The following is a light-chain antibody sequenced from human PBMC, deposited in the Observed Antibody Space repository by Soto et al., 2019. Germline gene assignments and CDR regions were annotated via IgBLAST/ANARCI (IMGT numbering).Light chain of an antibody. J-gene: IGKJ4*01. CDR2: DAS. V-gene: IGKV3-11*01. CDR3: QQRSDWPLT. Sequence: EIVLTQSPATLSLSPGERATLSCRASQSVGSYLVWYQQKPGQAPRLLISDASDRATGIPARFSGSGSGTDLTLTLSRLEPEDFAVYYCQQRSDWPLTFGGGTKVEIK. CDR1: QSVGSY.